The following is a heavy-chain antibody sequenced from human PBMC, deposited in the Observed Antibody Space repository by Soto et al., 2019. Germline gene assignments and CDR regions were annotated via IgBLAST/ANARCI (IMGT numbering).Heavy chain of an antibody. J-gene: IGHJ4*02. Sequence: PGGPLRFSCAASGFTFDNYVMAWVRQAPGKGLEWVSFISGSGDSRYYADSVKGRFTISRDNSKNTVYSQMNNLRGEDSALHFGAKAGGPYCGRDGPMCGCYCDYWGRGTEVTFSS. D-gene: IGHD2-21*01. CDR2: ISGSGDSR. CDR3: AKAGGPYCGRDGPMCGCYCDY. CDR1: GFTFDNYV. V-gene: IGHV3-23*01.